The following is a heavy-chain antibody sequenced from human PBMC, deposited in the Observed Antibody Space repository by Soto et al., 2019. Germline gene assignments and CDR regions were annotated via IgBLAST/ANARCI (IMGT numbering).Heavy chain of an antibody. CDR3: ATSQKGYNWNYFDH. D-gene: IGHD1-20*01. J-gene: IGHJ4*02. CDR1: SVSVTVSYSS. V-gene: IGHV4-39*05. CDR2: VFYTGFT. Sequence: SDTPYLTFVPPSVSVTVSYSSWAWLPRSPGKGPEWIGSVFYTGFTSYNPSLDSRVSVSVDTSKNQLSLKVSGVSAADTAVYYCATSQKGYNWNYFDHWGQGARVTVS.